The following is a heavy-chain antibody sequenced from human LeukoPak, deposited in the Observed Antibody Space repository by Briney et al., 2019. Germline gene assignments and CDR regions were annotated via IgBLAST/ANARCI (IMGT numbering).Heavy chain of an antibody. CDR2: INPSGGST. D-gene: IGHD1-26*01. CDR3: ARRAIYSGSLAYFDY. V-gene: IGHV1-46*01. J-gene: IGHJ4*02. CDR1: GYTFTGYY. Sequence: ASVKVSCKASGYTFTGYYMHWVRQAPGQGLEWMGIINPSGGSTSYAQKFQGRVTMTRDTSTSTVYMELSSLRSEDTAVYYCARRAIYSGSLAYFDYWGQGTLVTVSS.